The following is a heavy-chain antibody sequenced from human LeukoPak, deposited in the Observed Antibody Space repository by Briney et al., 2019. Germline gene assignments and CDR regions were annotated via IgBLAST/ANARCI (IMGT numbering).Heavy chain of an antibody. Sequence: PGGSLRLSCAASGFSFSSYAMHWVRQAPGKGLELVAVISYDGSNKYYADSVKGRFTISRDNSKNTLYLQMNSLRAEDTAVYYCARVEDWKYYDILSEGFDYWGQRTLVTVSS. V-gene: IGHV3-30-3*01. CDR2: ISYDGSNK. CDR1: GFSFSSYA. J-gene: IGHJ4*02. D-gene: IGHD3-9*01. CDR3: ARVEDWKYYDILSEGFDY.